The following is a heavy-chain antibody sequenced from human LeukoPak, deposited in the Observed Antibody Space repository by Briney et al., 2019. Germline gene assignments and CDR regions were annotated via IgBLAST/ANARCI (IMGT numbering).Heavy chain of an antibody. Sequence: GGSLRLSCEASGFTFSSYWMSWVRQAPGKGLEWVANIKTDGSEKYYVDSVKGRFTISRDNAKNSLYLQMNSLRAEDTALYYCAKPNYGDLHFDYWGQGTLVTVSS. CDR2: IKTDGSEK. CDR1: GFTFSSYW. V-gene: IGHV3-7*03. D-gene: IGHD4-17*01. CDR3: AKPNYGDLHFDY. J-gene: IGHJ4*02.